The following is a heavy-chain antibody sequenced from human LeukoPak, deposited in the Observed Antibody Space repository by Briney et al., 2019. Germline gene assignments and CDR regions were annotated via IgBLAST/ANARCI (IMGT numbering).Heavy chain of an antibody. CDR2: IYPGDSDT. V-gene: IGHV5-51*01. CDR1: GYSFTSFW. CDR3: ARLALMAVAGTNYFDY. J-gene: IGHJ4*02. Sequence: GESLKISCKGFGYSFTSFWIGWVRQMPGKGLEWMGIIYPGDSDTRYSPSFQAQVTISADKSISTAYLQWSSLKALDTAMYYRARLALMAVAGTNYFDYWGQGTLVTVSS. D-gene: IGHD6-19*01.